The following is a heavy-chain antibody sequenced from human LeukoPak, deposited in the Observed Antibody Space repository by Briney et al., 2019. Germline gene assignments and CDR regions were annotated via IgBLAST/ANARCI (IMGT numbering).Heavy chain of an antibody. CDR1: GFTFSSYA. CDR3: AREDSSGWYYFDY. D-gene: IGHD6-19*01. Sequence: GGSLRLSCAASGFTFSSYAMHWVRQAPGKGLEWVAVISYDGSNKYYADSVKGRFTISRENSKNTLYLQMNSLRAEDTAVYYCAREDSSGWYYFDYWGQGTLVTVSS. J-gene: IGHJ4*02. V-gene: IGHV3-30*04. CDR2: ISYDGSNK.